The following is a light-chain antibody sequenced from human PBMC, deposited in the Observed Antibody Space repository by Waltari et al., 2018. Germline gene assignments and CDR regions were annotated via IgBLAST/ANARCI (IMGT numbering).Light chain of an antibody. CDR1: TSDVGGFNY. CDR3: GSDAGYNKV. J-gene: IGLJ2*01. CDR2: AVT. Sequence: QSALTQPPSASGSPGQSVTISCTGPTSDVGGFNYVSWYQQHPGKAPRLMIYAVTKRPSGVPDRFAGTKASNTASRTVAGLQAEDEADYYCGSDAGYNKVFGGGTKLTVL. V-gene: IGLV2-8*01.